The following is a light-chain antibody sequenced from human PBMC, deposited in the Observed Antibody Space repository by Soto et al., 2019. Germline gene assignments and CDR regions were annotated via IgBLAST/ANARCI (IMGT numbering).Light chain of an antibody. CDR3: QQYNYWPPKIT. Sequence: EIVMTQSPGTLSVSPVERATLSCMASQSVSSNLAWYQQKTGQAPRLLIYGASTRATGIPARFSGSGSGTEFTLTISSLQSEDFAVYYCQQYNYWPPKITFGQGTRLEI. V-gene: IGKV3-15*01. J-gene: IGKJ5*01. CDR2: GAS. CDR1: QSVSSN.